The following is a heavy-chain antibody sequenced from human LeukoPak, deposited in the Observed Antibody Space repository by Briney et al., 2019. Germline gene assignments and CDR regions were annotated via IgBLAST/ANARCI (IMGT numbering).Heavy chain of an antibody. Sequence: GGSLRLSCAASGFTFSSYAMSWIRQAPGKGLEWVSAISGSGGSTYYADSVKGRFTISRDNSKNTLYLQMNSLRAEDTAVYYCAKVRDTMIVLEAYDYWGQGTLVTVSS. D-gene: IGHD3-22*01. J-gene: IGHJ4*02. CDR1: GFTFSSYA. CDR2: ISGSGGST. CDR3: AKVRDTMIVLEAYDY. V-gene: IGHV3-23*01.